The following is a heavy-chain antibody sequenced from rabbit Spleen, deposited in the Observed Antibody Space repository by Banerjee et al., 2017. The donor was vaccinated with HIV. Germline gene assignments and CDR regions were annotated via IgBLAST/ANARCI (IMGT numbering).Heavy chain of an antibody. CDR3: ARDLTGVIGWNFKL. CDR2: INTATSKV. V-gene: IGHV1S45*01. D-gene: IGHD1-1*01. CDR1: GFDFSRYG. J-gene: IGHJ4*01. Sequence: QEQLEESGRGLVQPGGSLKLSCKASGFDFSRYGVSWVRQAPGKGLEWIACINTATSKVVYATWAKGRFTISRTSSTTVTLQMTSLTAADTATYFCARDLTGVIGWNFKLWGPGTLVTVS.